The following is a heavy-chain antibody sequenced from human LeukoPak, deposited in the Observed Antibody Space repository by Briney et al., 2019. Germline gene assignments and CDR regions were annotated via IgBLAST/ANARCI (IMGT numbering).Heavy chain of an antibody. CDR1: GGTFSSYA. D-gene: IGHD4-11*01. CDR3: ARVAYSKSLYYYYYMDV. J-gene: IGHJ6*03. CDR2: IIPIFGTA. Sequence: SVKVSCKASGGTFSSYAISWVRQAPGQGLEWMGGIIPIFGTANYAQKFQGRVTITTDESTSTAYMELSSLRSEDTAVYYCARVAYSKSLYYYYYMDVWGKGTTVNVSS. V-gene: IGHV1-69*05.